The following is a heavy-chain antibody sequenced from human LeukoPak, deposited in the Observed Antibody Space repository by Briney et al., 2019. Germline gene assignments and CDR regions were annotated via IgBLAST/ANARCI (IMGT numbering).Heavy chain of an antibody. J-gene: IGHJ4*02. D-gene: IGHD6-19*01. CDR1: GGSISSYY. V-gene: IGHV4-59*04. CDR3: GSLYRSAWSVDY. Sequence: SETLSLTCTVSGGSISSYYWSWIRQPPGKGLEWIGTFYYSGSTYYNPSLKSRVTISVDTSKNQFSLRLTSVTATDTAVYYCGSLYRSAWSVDYWGQGTLVTVSS. CDR2: FYYSGST.